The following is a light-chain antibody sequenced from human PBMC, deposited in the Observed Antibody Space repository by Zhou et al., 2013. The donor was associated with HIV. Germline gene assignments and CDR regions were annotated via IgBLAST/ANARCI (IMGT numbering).Light chain of an antibody. CDR1: SSDIGAHNY. V-gene: IGLV2-14*01. CDR3: ISYLGGATPYV. CDR2: DVF. Sequence: QSALTQPASVSGSPGQSITISCTGTSSDIGAHNYVSWYQVNPGNAPKVMIFDVFERPSGVSNRFSGSKSGNTATLTISGLQGEDEGDYYCISYLGGATPYVFGTGTKVSVL. J-gene: IGLJ1*01.